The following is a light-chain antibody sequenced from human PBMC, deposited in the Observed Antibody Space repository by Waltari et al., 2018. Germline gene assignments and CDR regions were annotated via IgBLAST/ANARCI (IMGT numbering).Light chain of an antibody. CDR2: AAS. J-gene: IGKJ2*01. Sequence: DIQMTQSPSSLSASVGDRVTITCRASQSISSYLNWYKQKPGKAPKLLIYAASSLQSGVPSRFSGSGSGTDFTLTISSLQPEDFATYYCQQSYSTPMYTFGQGTKLDIK. CDR3: QQSYSTPMYT. CDR1: QSISSY. V-gene: IGKV1-39*01.